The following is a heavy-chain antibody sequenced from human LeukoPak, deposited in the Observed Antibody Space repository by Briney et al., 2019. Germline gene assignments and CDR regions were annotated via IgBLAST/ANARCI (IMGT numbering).Heavy chain of an antibody. CDR1: GFTFSSYW. Sequence: GGSLRLSCAASGFTFSSYWMHWVRQAPGKGLVWVSRISSDGSSTSYADSVKGRFTISRDNAKNTLYLQMNSLRAEDTAVYYCARDFGHCSSTSCFYFDYWGQGTLVTVSS. J-gene: IGHJ4*02. D-gene: IGHD2-2*01. CDR2: ISSDGSST. CDR3: ARDFGHCSSTSCFYFDY. V-gene: IGHV3-74*01.